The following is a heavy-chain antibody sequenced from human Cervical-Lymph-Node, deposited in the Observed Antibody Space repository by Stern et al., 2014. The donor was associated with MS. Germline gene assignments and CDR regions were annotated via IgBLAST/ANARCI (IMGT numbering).Heavy chain of an antibody. D-gene: IGHD6-13*01. CDR1: GGSISSYY. V-gene: IGHV4-4*07. Sequence: QVQLQESGPGLVKPSETLSLTCTVSGGSISSYYWSWIRQPAGKGLEWIGRIYTSGSTNYNPSLKSRVTMSVDTSKNQFSLKLSSVTAADTAVYYCARGGIAAAGTSDYYYYYGMDVWGQGTTVTVSS. J-gene: IGHJ6*02. CDR3: ARGGIAAAGTSDYYYYYGMDV. CDR2: IYTSGST.